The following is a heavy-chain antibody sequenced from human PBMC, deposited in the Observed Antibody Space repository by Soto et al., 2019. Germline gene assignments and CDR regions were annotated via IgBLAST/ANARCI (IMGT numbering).Heavy chain of an antibody. CDR2: IYYSGST. CDR3: ARDTYYYDSSGPPGDLYYYYGMDV. Sequence: SLTCTVSGGSVSSGSYYWSWIRQPPGKGLEWIGYIYYSGSTNYNPSLKSRVTISVDTSKNQFSLKLSSVTAADTAVYYCARDTYYYDSSGPPGDLYYYYGMDVWGQGTTVTVSS. D-gene: IGHD3-22*01. J-gene: IGHJ6*02. V-gene: IGHV4-61*01. CDR1: GGSVSSGSYY.